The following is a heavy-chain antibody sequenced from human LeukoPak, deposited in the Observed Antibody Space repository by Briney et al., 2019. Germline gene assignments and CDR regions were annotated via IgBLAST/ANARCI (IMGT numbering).Heavy chain of an antibody. CDR1: GYTFTSYY. Sequence: ASVKVSCKASGYTFTSYYMHWVRQPHGQGLERMGVINPSDRSTSYAQKFQGRVTMTRDTSTSTVYMELSSLRSEDTAVYYCAREGPRNYFDSSGPGPFDIWGQGTMVTVSS. J-gene: IGHJ3*02. CDR2: INPSDRST. V-gene: IGHV1-46*01. CDR3: AREGPRNYFDSSGPGPFDI. D-gene: IGHD3-22*01.